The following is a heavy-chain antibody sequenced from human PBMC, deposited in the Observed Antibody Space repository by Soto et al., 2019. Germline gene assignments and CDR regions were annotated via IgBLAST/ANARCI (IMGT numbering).Heavy chain of an antibody. Sequence: QLQLQESGPGLVKPSETLSLTCTVSGGSISSSSYYWGWIRQPPGKGLEWIGSIYYSGSTYYNPSLKSRVTISVDTSKNQFSLKLSSVTAADTAVYYCARVLGLYYYYYMDVWGKGTTVTVSS. CDR1: GGSISSSSYY. CDR3: ARVLGLYYYYYMDV. V-gene: IGHV4-39*01. J-gene: IGHJ6*03. CDR2: IYYSGST. D-gene: IGHD7-27*01.